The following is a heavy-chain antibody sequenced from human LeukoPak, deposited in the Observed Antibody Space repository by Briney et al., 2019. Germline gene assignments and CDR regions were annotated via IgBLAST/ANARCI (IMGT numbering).Heavy chain of an antibody. D-gene: IGHD3-9*01. CDR3: ARTGPHYYYGMDV. CDR2: IYYRGST. J-gene: IGHJ6*02. CDR1: GGSISSYY. V-gene: IGHV4-59*01. Sequence: SETLSLTCTVSGGSISSYYWSWIRQPPGKGLEWIGYIYYRGSTNYNPSLKSRVTISVDTSKNQFSLKLSSVTAADTAVHYCARTGPHYYYGMDVWGQGTTVTVSS.